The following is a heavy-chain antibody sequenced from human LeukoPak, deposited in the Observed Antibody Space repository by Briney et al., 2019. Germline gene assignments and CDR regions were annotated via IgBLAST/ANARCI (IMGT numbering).Heavy chain of an antibody. J-gene: IGHJ4*02. CDR3: ATGLKWFGELLGDY. CDR1: GYTFTSYG. CDR2: ISAYNGNT. D-gene: IGHD3-10*01. Sequence: EASVKVSCKASGYTFTSYGISWVRQAPGQGLEWMGWISAYNGNTNYAQKLQGRVTMTTDTSTSTAYMELRSLRSDDTAVYYCATGLKWFGELLGDYWGQGTLVTVSS. V-gene: IGHV1-18*01.